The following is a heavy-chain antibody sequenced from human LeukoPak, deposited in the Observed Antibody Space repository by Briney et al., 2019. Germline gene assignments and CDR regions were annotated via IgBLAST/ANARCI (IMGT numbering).Heavy chain of an antibody. V-gene: IGHV3-21*01. D-gene: IGHD3-9*01. CDR2: ISSSSGYI. CDR1: GFIFSSYS. Sequence: PGGSLRLSCAASGFIFSSYSMNWVRQAPGKGLEWVSYISSSSGYIYYADSVKGRFTISRDNAKNSLYLQMNSLRAEDTAVYYCARADYDILTGYSIWGQGTLVTVSS. CDR3: ARADYDILTGYSI. J-gene: IGHJ4*02.